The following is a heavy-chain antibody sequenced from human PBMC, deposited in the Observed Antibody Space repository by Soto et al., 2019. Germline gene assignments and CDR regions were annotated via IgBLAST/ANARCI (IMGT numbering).Heavy chain of an antibody. J-gene: IGHJ4*02. V-gene: IGHV3-9*01. CDR1: GFTFDDYA. Sequence: GGSLRLSCAASGFTFDDYAMHWVRQPPGKGLEWVSGISWQSGSIGYADSVKGRFTISRDNAKNSLYLLMNTLRDEDTALYYCAKDSFRGGFFGSSPFDYWGQGTLVTVSS. D-gene: IGHD3-10*01. CDR3: AKDSFRGGFFGSSPFDY. CDR2: ISWQSGSI.